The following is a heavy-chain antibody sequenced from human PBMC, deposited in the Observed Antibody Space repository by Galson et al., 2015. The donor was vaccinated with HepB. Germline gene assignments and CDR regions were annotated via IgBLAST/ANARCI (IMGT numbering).Heavy chain of an antibody. CDR1: GDSVSSNSAA. V-gene: IGHV6-1*01. CDR3: ARDRVTMIDRAFDI. D-gene: IGHD3-22*01. Sequence: CAISGDSVSSNSAAWNWIRQSPSRGLEWLGRTYYRSKWYNDYAVSVKSRITINPDTSKNQFSLQLNSVTPEDTAVYYCARDRVTMIDRAFDIWGQGTMVTVSS. J-gene: IGHJ3*02. CDR2: TYYRSKWYN.